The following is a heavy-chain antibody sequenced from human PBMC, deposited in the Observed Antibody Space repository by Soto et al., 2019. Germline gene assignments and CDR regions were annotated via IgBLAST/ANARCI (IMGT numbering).Heavy chain of an antibody. D-gene: IGHD7-27*01. CDR2: INPNSGGT. CDR3: ARVHWGSEGPLDY. V-gene: IGHV1-2*04. CDR1: GYTFTGYY. J-gene: IGHJ4*02. Sequence: ASVKVSCKASGYTFTGYYMHWVRQAPGQGLEWMGWINPNSGGTNYAQKFQGWVTMTRDTSISTAYMELSRLRSDDTAVYYCARVHWGSEGPLDYWGQGTLVTVSS.